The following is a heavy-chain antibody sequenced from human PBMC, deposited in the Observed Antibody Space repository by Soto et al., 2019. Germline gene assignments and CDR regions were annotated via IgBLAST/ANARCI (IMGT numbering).Heavy chain of an antibody. Sequence: PGESLKISCEGSGYSFTSYWIGWVRQMPGKGLEWMGIIYPGDSDTRYSPSFQGQVTISADKSISTAYLQWSSLKASDTAMYYCARLGFCGGDCSNPYYYYGMDVWGQGTTVTVSS. CDR1: GYSFTSYW. J-gene: IGHJ6*02. CDR2: IYPGDSDT. D-gene: IGHD2-21*02. CDR3: ARLGFCGGDCSNPYYYYGMDV. V-gene: IGHV5-51*01.